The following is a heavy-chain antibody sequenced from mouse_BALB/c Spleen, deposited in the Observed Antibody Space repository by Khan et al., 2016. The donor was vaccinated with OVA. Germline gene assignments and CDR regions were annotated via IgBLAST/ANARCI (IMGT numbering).Heavy chain of an antibody. D-gene: IGHD2-1*01. V-gene: IGHV9-3-1*01. CDR1: GYTFTNYG. CDR3: ARVGNYWYFDV. J-gene: IGHJ1*01. CDR2: INTYTGEP. Sequence: QIQLVQSGPELKKPGETVKISCKASGYTFTNYGMNWVKQAPGKGLKWMGWINTYTGEPTYADDFKGRFAFSLETYASTASLQINNLKNEDTATYFCARVGNYWYFDVWGAGTTVTVSS.